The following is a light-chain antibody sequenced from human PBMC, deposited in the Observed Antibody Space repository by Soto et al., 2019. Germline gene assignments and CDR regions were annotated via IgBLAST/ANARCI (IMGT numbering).Light chain of an antibody. CDR3: QQYYSYPRT. Sequence: IRMTQSPSSFSASTGDRATITCRASQGISSYLAWYQHKPGKAPKLLIYAASTLQSGVPSRFSGSGSGTDFTLTISCLQSEDFATYYCQQYYSYPRTFGQGTKVDIK. CDR2: AAS. V-gene: IGKV1-8*01. J-gene: IGKJ1*01. CDR1: QGISSY.